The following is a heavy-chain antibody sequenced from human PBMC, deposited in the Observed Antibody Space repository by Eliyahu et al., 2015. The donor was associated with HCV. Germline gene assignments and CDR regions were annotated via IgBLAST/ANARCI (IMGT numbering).Heavy chain of an antibody. CDR3: AHRHGREEWTTNYFDY. Sequence: QITLKESGPTLVKPTQTLTLTCTFSGFSLSTSGVGVGWIRQPPGKALEWLALIYWDDDKRYSPSLKSRLTITKDTSKNQVVLTMTNMDPVDTATYYCAHRHGREEWTTNYFDYWGQGTLVTVSS. CDR2: IYWDDDK. CDR1: GFSLSTSGVG. J-gene: IGHJ4*02. V-gene: IGHV2-5*02. D-gene: IGHD3-3*01.